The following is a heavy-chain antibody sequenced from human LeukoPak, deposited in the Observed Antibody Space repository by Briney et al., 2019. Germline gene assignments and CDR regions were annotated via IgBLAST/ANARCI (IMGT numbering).Heavy chain of an antibody. CDR3: ARPLDSSNNYFDY. D-gene: IGHD6-13*01. J-gene: IGHJ4*02. Sequence: GGPLRLSCAASGFTFSRNAMNWVRQAPGKGLEWVSFISSSSNYMSYADSVKGRFTISRDNAKNSLYLQMNSLRAEDTAVYYCARPLDSSNNYFDYWGQGTLVTVSA. V-gene: IGHV3-21*01. CDR2: ISSSSNYM. CDR1: GFTFSRNA.